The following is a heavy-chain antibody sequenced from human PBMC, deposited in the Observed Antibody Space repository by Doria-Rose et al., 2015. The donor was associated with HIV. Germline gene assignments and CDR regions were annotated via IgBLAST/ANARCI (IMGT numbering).Heavy chain of an antibody. J-gene: IGHJ4*02. V-gene: IGHV2-26*01. D-gene: IGHD6-13*01. CDR3: ARIKSSRWYHKYYFDF. Sequence: SGPVLVKPTETLTLTCTVSGVSLSSPGMGVSWIRQPPGKALEWLANIFSDDERSYKTSLKSVLTISRCTSKSHVVLTMTDMDPVDTATYYCARIKSSRWYHKYYFDFWGQGTLVIVSA. CDR1: GVSLSSPGMG. CDR2: IFSDDER.